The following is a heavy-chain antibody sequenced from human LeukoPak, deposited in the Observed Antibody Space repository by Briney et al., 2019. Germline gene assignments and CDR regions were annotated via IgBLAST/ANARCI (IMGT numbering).Heavy chain of an antibody. CDR1: GGSFSGYY. V-gene: IGHV4-34*01. Sequence: PSETLSLTCAVYGGSFSGYYWSWIRQPPGKGLEWIGEINHSGSTNYNPSLKSRVTISVDTSKNQFSLKLSSVTAADTAVYYCVRQADWFDPWGQGTLVTVSS. J-gene: IGHJ5*02. CDR2: INHSGST. CDR3: VRQADWFDP.